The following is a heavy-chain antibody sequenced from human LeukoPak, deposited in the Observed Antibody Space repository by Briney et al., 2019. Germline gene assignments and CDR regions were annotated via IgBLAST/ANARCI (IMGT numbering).Heavy chain of an antibody. CDR3: ARGSGSATHDY. D-gene: IGHD2-15*01. Sequence: GGSLRLSCAASGFAFSSYWMHWVRQAPGKGLVWVSRLNSDGSTTTYADSVKGRFTISRDNAKNMLYLQMNSLRAKDTAVYYCARGSGSATHDYWGQGTLVTVSS. V-gene: IGHV3-74*01. CDR1: GFAFSSYW. CDR2: LNSDGSTT. J-gene: IGHJ4*02.